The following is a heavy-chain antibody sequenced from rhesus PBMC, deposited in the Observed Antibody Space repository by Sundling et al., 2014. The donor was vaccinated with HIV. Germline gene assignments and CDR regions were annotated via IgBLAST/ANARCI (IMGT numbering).Heavy chain of an antibody. CDR3: ARLGGSGFDY. CDR1: GFTFDSYG. Sequence: QVQLVQSGAEVKKPGASVKVSCKASGFTFDSYGLNWVRQAPGQGLEWMGGIVPLVGVTNYAHKFRGRVTITADTSTNTAYMELSSLRFEDTAVYFCARLGGSGFDYWGQGVLVTVSS. D-gene: IGHD6-31*01. CDR2: IVPLVGVT. J-gene: IGHJ4*01. V-gene: IGHV1-198*02.